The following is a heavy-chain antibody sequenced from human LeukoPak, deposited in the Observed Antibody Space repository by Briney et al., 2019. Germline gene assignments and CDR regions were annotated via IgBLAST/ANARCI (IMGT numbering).Heavy chain of an antibody. CDR3: ARASHRWSSSWFYYYYMDV. CDR1: GFTFSSYG. V-gene: IGHV3-30*02. J-gene: IGHJ6*03. Sequence: GGSLRLSCAASGFTFSSYGMHWVRQAPGKGLEWVAFIRYDGSNKYYADSVKGRFTISRDNSKNTLYLQMNSLRAEDTAVYYCARASHRWSSSWFYYYYMDVWGKGTTVTVSS. CDR2: IRYDGSNK. D-gene: IGHD6-13*01.